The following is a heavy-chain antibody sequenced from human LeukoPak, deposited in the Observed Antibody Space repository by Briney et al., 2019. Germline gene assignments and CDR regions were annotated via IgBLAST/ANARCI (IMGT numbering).Heavy chain of an antibody. CDR1: GGSLTGYF. D-gene: IGHD6-13*01. Sequence: SETLSLTCTVSGGSLTGYFWSWIRQPPGKGLEWIGYIYYTGSTNYNPSLKSRVTISVDTSKNQFSLKLSSVTAADTAVYYCARDRPGGSSLDYWGQGTLVTVSS. CDR2: IYYTGST. V-gene: IGHV4-59*01. CDR3: ARDRPGGSSLDY. J-gene: IGHJ4*02.